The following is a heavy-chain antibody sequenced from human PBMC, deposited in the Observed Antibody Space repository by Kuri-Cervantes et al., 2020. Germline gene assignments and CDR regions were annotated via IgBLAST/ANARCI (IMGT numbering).Heavy chain of an antibody. D-gene: IGHD5-18*01. J-gene: IGHJ4*02. CDR2: INPNSGGT. Sequence: ASVKVSCKASGYTFTGYYMHWVRQAPGQGLEWMGWINPNSGGTNYAQKLQGRVTMTTDTSTSTAYMELRSLRSDDTAVYYCARVFLGFSGYTMGYSYGFDDYWGQGTLVTVSS. CDR3: ARVFLGFSGYTMGYSYGFDDY. CDR1: GYTFTGYY. V-gene: IGHV1-2*02.